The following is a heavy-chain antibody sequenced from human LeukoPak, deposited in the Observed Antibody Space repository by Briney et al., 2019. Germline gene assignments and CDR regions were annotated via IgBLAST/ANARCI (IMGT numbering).Heavy chain of an antibody. J-gene: IGHJ4*02. V-gene: IGHV1-46*01. CDR3: ARTRITHGDY. Sequence: ASVKVSCKASGYTFTSYYMHWWRRSPGQGLEWMGIINPSGGSTSYAKKTQGRVTMTRDTSTSTVYMELSSLRSEDTAVYYCARTRITHGDYWGQGTLVTVSS. D-gene: IGHD1-14*01. CDR2: INPSGGST. CDR1: GYTFTSYY.